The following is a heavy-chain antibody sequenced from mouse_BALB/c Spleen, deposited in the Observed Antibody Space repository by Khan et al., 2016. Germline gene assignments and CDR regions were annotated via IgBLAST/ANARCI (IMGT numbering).Heavy chain of an antibody. J-gene: IGHJ3*01. CDR2: INTETGEP. CDR1: GYTFTDYS. V-gene: IGHV9-2-1*01. Sequence: QIQLVQSGPELKKPGETVKISCKASGYTFTDYSMHWVKQAPGKGLKWMGWINTETGEPTYADDFKGRFAFSLDTSASTAYLQLNNLKTEDTATYFCAPITTVPFAYWGQGTLVTVSA. CDR3: APITTVPFAY. D-gene: IGHD1-1*01.